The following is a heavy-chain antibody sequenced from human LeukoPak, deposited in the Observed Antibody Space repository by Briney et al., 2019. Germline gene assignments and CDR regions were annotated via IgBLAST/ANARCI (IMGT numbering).Heavy chain of an antibody. CDR1: GYTFTGYY. D-gene: IGHD2-2*01. V-gene: IGHV1-2*02. CDR3: ARDLLIVVVQGRGFDP. J-gene: IGHJ5*02. Sequence: ASVKVSRKASGYTFTGYYMHWVRQAPGQGLEWMGWINPNSGGTNYAQKFQGRVTMTRDTSISTAYMELSRLRSDDTAVYSCARDLLIVVVQGRGFDPWGQGTLVTVSS. CDR2: INPNSGGT.